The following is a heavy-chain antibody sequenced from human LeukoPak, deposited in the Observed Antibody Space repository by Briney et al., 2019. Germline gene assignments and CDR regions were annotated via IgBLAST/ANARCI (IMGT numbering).Heavy chain of an antibody. CDR2: IYYSGST. CDR3: ARVSSGWYGGFDY. J-gene: IGHJ4*02. V-gene: IGHV4-59*01. D-gene: IGHD6-19*01. Sequence: SETLSLTCTASGGSISSYYWSWIRQPPGKGLEWIGYIYYSGSTNYNPSLKSRVTISVDTSKNQFSLKLSSVTAADTAVYYCARVSSGWYGGFDYWGQGTLVTVSS. CDR1: GGSISSYY.